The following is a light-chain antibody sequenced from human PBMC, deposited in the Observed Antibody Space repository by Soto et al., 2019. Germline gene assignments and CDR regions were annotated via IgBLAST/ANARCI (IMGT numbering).Light chain of an antibody. V-gene: IGKV3-20*01. Sequence: EIVLTQSPGTLSLSPGERATLSCRASQSVNSNYLAWYQQKSGQAPRLLIYGASSRATGIPDKFSGGGSGTDFTLTISRLEPEDFAAYYCQQYGSSPITFGQGTRLEIK. CDR2: GAS. CDR3: QQYGSSPIT. J-gene: IGKJ5*01. CDR1: QSVNSNY.